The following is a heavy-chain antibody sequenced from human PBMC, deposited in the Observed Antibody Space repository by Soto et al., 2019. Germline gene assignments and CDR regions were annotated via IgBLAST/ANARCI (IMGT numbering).Heavy chain of an antibody. Sequence: GGSLRLSCAASGFTFSSYGMHWVRQAPGKGLEWVAVIWYDGSNKYYADSVKGRFTISRDDSKNTLYLQMNSLRAEDTAVYYCARDYSSGWPPTLPYMDVWGQGTTVTVSS. CDR2: IWYDGSNK. CDR1: GFTFSSYG. J-gene: IGHJ6*02. D-gene: IGHD6-19*01. V-gene: IGHV3-33*01. CDR3: ARDYSSGWPPTLPYMDV.